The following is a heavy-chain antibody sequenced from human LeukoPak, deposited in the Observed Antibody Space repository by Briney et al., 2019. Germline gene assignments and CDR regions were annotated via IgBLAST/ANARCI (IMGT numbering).Heavy chain of an antibody. Sequence: ALVKVSCKASGYTFTGYYMHWVRQAPGQGLEWMGWINPNSGGTNYAQKFQGRVTMTRDTSISTAYMELSRLRSDDTAVYYCARDRAYSRGSFDYWGQGTLVTVSS. D-gene: IGHD6-19*01. CDR2: INPNSGGT. CDR3: ARDRAYSRGSFDY. CDR1: GYTFTGYY. V-gene: IGHV1-2*02. J-gene: IGHJ4*02.